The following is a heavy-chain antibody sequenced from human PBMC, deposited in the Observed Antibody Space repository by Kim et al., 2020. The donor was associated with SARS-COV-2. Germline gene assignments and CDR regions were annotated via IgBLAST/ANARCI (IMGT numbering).Heavy chain of an antibody. CDR1: GFTFGDYA. J-gene: IGHJ4*02. Sequence: GGSLRLSCTASGFTFGDYAMSWVRQAPGKGLEWVGFIRSKAYGGTTEYAASVKGRFTISRDDSKSIAYLQMNSLKTEDTAVYYCTRVAMVRGVITWGLDYWGQGTLVTVSS. CDR2: IRSKAYGGTT. CDR3: TRVAMVRGVITWGLDY. D-gene: IGHD3-10*01. V-gene: IGHV3-49*04.